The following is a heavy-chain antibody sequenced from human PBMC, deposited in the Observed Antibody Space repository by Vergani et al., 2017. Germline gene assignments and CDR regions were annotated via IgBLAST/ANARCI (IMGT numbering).Heavy chain of an antibody. Sequence: EVQLLESGGDLVQPGGSLRLSCAASGFTFNHYDMNWVRQAPGKGLEWVSGISGSGGSTYYAGSVKGRFTISRDSSKNTLYLQMNSLSAGDTAVYYCAKANPRNSGYDYLYYDHAMDVWGQGTTVTVSS. V-gene: IGHV3-23*01. CDR3: AKANPRNSGYDYLYYDHAMDV. CDR1: GFTFNHYD. J-gene: IGHJ6*02. CDR2: ISGSGGST. D-gene: IGHD5-12*01.